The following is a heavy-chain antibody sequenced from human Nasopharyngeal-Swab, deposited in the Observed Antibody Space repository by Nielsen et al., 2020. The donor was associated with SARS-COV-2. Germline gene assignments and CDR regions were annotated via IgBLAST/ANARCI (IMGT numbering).Heavy chain of an antibody. Sequence: GESLKISCAASGFTFSSYAMSWVRQAPGKGLEWVSAISGSGGSTYYADSVKGRFTISRDNSKNTLYLQMNSLRAEDTAVYYCAKFLSLGVVDYYYYGMDVWGQGTTVTVPS. V-gene: IGHV3-23*01. CDR1: GFTFSSYA. CDR2: ISGSGGST. D-gene: IGHD3-3*01. J-gene: IGHJ6*02. CDR3: AKFLSLGVVDYYYYGMDV.